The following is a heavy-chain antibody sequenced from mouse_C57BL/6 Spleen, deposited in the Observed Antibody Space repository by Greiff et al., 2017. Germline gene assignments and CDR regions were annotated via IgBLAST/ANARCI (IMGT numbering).Heavy chain of an antibody. D-gene: IGHD1-1*01. CDR2: ISYDGSN. J-gene: IGHJ2*01. V-gene: IGHV3-6*01. CDR3: AREEFITTVVAN. CDR1: GYSITSGYY. Sequence: EVKLMESGPGLVKPSQSLSLTCSVTGYSITSGYYWNWIRQFPGNKLEWMGYISYDGSNNYNPSLKNRISITRATSKNQFFLKLNSVTTEDTATYYCAREEFITTVVANWGQGTTLTVSS.